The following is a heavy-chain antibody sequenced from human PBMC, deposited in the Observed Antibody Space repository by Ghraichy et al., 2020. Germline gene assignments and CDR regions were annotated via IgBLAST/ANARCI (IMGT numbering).Heavy chain of an antibody. J-gene: IGHJ5*02. CDR2: INSDGSST. CDR3: AREVKLELFRRGNWFDP. Sequence: GGSLRLSCAASGFTFSSYWMHWVRQAPGKGLVWVSRINSDGSSTSYADSVKGRFTISRDNAKNTLYLQMNSLRAEDTAVYYCAREVKLELFRRGNWFDPWGQGTLVTVSS. D-gene: IGHD1-7*01. V-gene: IGHV3-74*01. CDR1: GFTFSSYW.